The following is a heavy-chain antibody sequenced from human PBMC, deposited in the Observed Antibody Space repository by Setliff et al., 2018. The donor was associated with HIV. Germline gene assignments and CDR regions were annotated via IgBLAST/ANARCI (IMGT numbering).Heavy chain of an antibody. CDR1: GGLVSRSNYV. CDR2: IYYSGTT. D-gene: IGHD3-10*01. V-gene: IGHV4-39*01. Sequence: SETLSLTCTLAGGLVSRSNYVWGWVRQSPKKGLEWIGSIYYSGTTYYNPTLKSRVSISIDTPKNQFSLKLTSMTAADTAVYYCVRTGSSTSWGIYYYYYMDIWGKGSTVTVSS. J-gene: IGHJ6*03. CDR3: VRTGSSTSWGIYYYYYMDI.